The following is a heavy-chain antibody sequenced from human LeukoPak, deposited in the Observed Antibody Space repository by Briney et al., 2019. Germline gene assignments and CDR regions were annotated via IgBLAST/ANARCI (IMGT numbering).Heavy chain of an antibody. CDR3: AKLFLYYDYVWGSYRPFDY. CDR1: GFTFSSYA. D-gene: IGHD3-16*02. V-gene: IGHV3-23*01. Sequence: GGSLRLSCAASGFTFSSYAMSWVRQAPGKGLEWVSAISGSGGSTYYADSVKGRFTISRDNSKNTLYLQMNSLRAEDTAVYYCAKLFLYYDYVWGSYRPFDYWGQGTLVTASS. J-gene: IGHJ4*02. CDR2: ISGSGGST.